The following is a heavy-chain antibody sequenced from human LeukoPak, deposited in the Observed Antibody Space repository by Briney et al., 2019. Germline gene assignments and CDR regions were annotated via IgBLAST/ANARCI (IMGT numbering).Heavy chain of an antibody. V-gene: IGHV1-3*01. Sequence: ASVKVSCKASGYAFTSYAMHWVRQAPGQRLEWMGWINAGNGNTKYSQKFQGRVTITRDTSASTAYMELSSLRSEDTAVYYCARDYGYSSSWYDYWGQGTLVTVSS. CDR2: INAGNGNT. CDR3: ARDYGYSSSWYDY. D-gene: IGHD6-13*01. CDR1: GYAFTSYA. J-gene: IGHJ4*02.